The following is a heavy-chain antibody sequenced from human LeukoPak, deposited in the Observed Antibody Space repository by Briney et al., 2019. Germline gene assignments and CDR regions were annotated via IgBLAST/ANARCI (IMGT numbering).Heavy chain of an antibody. CDR1: GGTFSSYT. J-gene: IGHJ4*02. V-gene: IGHV1-69*02. D-gene: IGHD6-19*01. CDR3: ARASSGWYDIDS. CDR2: IIPILGIA. Sequence: ASVKVSCKASGGTFSSYTISWVRQAPGQGLEWMGRIIPILGIANYAQKFQGRVTITADKSTSTAYMELSSLRSEDTAVYYCARASSGWYDIDSWGQGTLVTVSS.